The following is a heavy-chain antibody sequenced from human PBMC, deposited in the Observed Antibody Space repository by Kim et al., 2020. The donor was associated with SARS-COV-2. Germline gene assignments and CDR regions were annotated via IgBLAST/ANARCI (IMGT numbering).Heavy chain of an antibody. CDR3: AKDPRDIVVVVAASYYYYYYMDV. CDR2: ISYDGSNK. V-gene: IGHV3-30*18. D-gene: IGHD2-15*01. CDR1: GFTFSSYG. Sequence: GGSLRLSCAASGFTFSSYGMHWVRQAPGKGLEWVAVISYDGSNKYYADSVKGRFTISRDNSKNTLYLQMNSLRAEDTAVYYCAKDPRDIVVVVAASYYYYYYMDVWGKGTTVTVSS. J-gene: IGHJ6*03.